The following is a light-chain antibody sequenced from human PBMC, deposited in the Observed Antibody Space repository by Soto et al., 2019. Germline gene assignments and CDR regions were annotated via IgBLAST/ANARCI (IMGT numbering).Light chain of an antibody. CDR3: QQSYSTPIT. J-gene: IGKJ5*01. CDR2: AAS. Sequence: EIVLTQSPDTLAVSPGEVATLSCWASQSVTSNLAWYQQKRGQAPRLLIYAASTRATGVPARFSGSGSGTEFTLTISSLQSEDFATYYCQQSYSTPITFGQGTRLEIK. V-gene: IGKV3D-15*01. CDR1: QSVTSN.